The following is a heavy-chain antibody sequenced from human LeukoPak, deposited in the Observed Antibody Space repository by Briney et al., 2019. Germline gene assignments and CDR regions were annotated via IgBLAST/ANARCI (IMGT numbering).Heavy chain of an antibody. J-gene: IGHJ4*02. Sequence: GASVKVSCKASGYTFTGYYMHWVRQAPGQGLEWMGRINPNSGGTNYAQKFQGRVTMTRDTSISTAYMELSRLRSDDTAVYYCARTTYYYDSSGYYTPPHFHYWGQGTLVTVSS. CDR3: ARTTYYYDSSGYYTPPHFHY. CDR1: GYTFTGYY. V-gene: IGHV1-2*06. D-gene: IGHD3-22*01. CDR2: INPNSGGT.